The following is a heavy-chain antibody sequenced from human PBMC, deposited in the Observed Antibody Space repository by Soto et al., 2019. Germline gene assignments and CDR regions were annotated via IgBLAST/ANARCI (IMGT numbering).Heavy chain of an antibody. CDR3: ARDNIAVAGKYYYYYGMDV. D-gene: IGHD6-19*01. Sequence: QVQLQESGPGLVKPSQTLSLTCTVSGGSISSGGYYWSWIRQHPGKGLEWIGYIYYSGSTYYNPSLKSRVTLSVDTSKNQFSLKLSSVTAADTAVYYCARDNIAVAGKYYYYYGMDVWGQGTTVTVSS. J-gene: IGHJ6*02. CDR2: IYYSGST. CDR1: GGSISSGGYY. V-gene: IGHV4-31*03.